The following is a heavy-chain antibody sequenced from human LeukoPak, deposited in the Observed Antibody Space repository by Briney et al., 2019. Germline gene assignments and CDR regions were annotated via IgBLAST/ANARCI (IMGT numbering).Heavy chain of an antibody. CDR2: ISAYTGNT. Sequence: ASVKVSCKASGYTFTTYGISWVRQAPGQGLEWMRWISAYTGNTNYTQNLQGRVTMTTDTSTSTAYMELRSLRSDDTAVYYCARGGAIANDYWGQGTPVTVSS. CDR3: ARGGAIANDY. V-gene: IGHV1-18*01. D-gene: IGHD6-13*01. J-gene: IGHJ4*02. CDR1: GYTFTTYG.